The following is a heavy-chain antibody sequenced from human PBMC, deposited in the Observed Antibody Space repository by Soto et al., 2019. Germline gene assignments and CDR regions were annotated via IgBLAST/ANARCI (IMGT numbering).Heavy chain of an antibody. V-gene: IGHV4-31*03. J-gene: IGHJ3*02. D-gene: IGHD2-2*01. CDR1: GGSISSGAYY. CDR3: ARNPSHLCASTSCHAFDI. CDR2: IYYSGTT. Sequence: SETLSLTCSVSGGSISSGAYYWNWIRQHPRKGLEWIGYIYYSGTTYYNPSLGSRVSISADTSKNQFSLKLNSVTVADTAGYYCARNPSHLCASTSCHAFDIWGQGTTVTVSS.